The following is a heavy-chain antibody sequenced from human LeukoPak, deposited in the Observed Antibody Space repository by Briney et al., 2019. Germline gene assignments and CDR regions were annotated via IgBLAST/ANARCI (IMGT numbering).Heavy chain of an antibody. V-gene: IGHV4-59*01. CDR1: GGSISSYY. CDR3: ARGSTIFGVGIAPSFDP. D-gene: IGHD3-3*01. Sequence: PSETLSLTCTVSGGSISSYYWSWIRQPPGKGLEWIGYIYYSGSTNYNPSLKSRVTISVDTSKNQFSLKLSSVTAADTAVYYCARGSTIFGVGIAPSFDPWGQGTLVTVSS. CDR2: IYYSGST. J-gene: IGHJ5*02.